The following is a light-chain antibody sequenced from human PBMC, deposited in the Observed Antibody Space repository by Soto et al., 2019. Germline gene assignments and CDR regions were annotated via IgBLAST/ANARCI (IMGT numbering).Light chain of an antibody. V-gene: IGLV2-8*01. CDR2: EVS. J-gene: IGLJ2*01. Sequence: QSVLTQPPSASGSPGQSVTISCTGTSSDVGDYNYVSWYQQHPGKAPKLMIYEVSKRPSGVPDRFSGSKSGNTASLTVSGLPAEDEADYYCSSYAGKGVFGGGTKVTVL. CDR1: SSDVGDYNY. CDR3: SSYAGKGV.